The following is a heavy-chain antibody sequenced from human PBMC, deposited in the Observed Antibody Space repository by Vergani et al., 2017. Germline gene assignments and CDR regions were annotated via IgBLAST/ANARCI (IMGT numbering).Heavy chain of an antibody. CDR2: ISWNSGSI. D-gene: IGHD6-13*01. V-gene: IGHV3-9*01. CDR3: ASRDMYSSSGFDY. J-gene: IGHJ4*02. Sequence: EVQLVESGGGLVQPGRSLRLSCAASGFTFDDYAMHWVRQAPGKGLEWVSGISWNSGSIGYADSVKGRFTISRDNAKNSLYLQMNSLRAEDTALYYCASRDMYSSSGFDYWGQGTLVTVSS. CDR1: GFTFDDYA.